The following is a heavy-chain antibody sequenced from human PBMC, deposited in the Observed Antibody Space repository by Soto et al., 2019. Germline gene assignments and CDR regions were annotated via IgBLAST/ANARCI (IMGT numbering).Heavy chain of an antibody. CDR1: GGSISSSSYY. CDR2: IYYSGST. V-gene: IGHV4-39*01. D-gene: IGHD1-20*01. CDR3: ARQIRDNWNPHPWFDP. J-gene: IGHJ5*02. Sequence: PSETLSLTCTVSGGSISSSSYYWGWIRPPPGKGLEWIGYIYYSGSTNYNPSLKSRVTISVDTSKNQFSLKLSSVTAADTAVYYCARQIRDNWNPHPWFDPWGQGTLVTVSS.